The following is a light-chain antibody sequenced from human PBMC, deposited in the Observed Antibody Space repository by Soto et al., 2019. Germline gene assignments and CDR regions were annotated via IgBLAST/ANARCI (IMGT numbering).Light chain of an antibody. Sequence: EIVMTQSPVTLSLSPGDRATLSCRASQSLSNTYIPWYQQKPGQAPRLLIYGASTRATGIPARFSGSGSGTDFTLTISSLQPEDFALYYCHQDFDLPLTFGGGTKVDIK. CDR2: GAS. CDR1: QSLSNTY. CDR3: HQDFDLPLT. J-gene: IGKJ4*01. V-gene: IGKV3D-7*01.